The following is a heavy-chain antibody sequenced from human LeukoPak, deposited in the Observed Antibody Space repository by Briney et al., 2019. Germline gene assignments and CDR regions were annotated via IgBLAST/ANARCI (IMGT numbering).Heavy chain of an antibody. V-gene: IGHV1-24*01. CDR2: FDPEDGET. J-gene: IGHJ4*02. CDR1: GYTLTELS. D-gene: IGHD3-10*01. CDR3: AGSMVRGSIADY. Sequence: LRASVKVSCKVSGYTLTELSMHWVRQAPGKGLEWMGGFDPEDGETIYAQKFQGRVTMTTDTSTSTAYMELRSLRSDDTAVYYCAGSMVRGSIADYWGQGTLVTVSS.